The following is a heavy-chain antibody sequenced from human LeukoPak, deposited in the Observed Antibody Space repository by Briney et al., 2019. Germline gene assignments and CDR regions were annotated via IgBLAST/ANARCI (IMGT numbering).Heavy chain of an antibody. CDR1: GFTFNNYA. J-gene: IGHJ4*02. CDR2: ITASGGST. D-gene: IGHD1-1*01. Sequence: PGGSLRLSCASSGFTFNNYAMTWVRQAPGKGLEWVSSITASGGSTYCADSVKGRLTISRDNSKHTLYLQMSSLRAEDTAVYYCAGDYLTSGIVTIFDCWGQGTLVTVSS. V-gene: IGHV3-23*01. CDR3: AGDYLTSGIVTIFDC.